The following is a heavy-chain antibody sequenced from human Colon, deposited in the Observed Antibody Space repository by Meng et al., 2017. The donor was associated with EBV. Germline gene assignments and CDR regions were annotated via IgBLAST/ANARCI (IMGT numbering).Heavy chain of an antibody. D-gene: IGHD6-19*01. CDR1: GGSGSSGGYD. J-gene: IGHJ4*02. CDR2: IYYSGST. CDR3: ARVSSGWDYFDY. Sequence: VPLQGAGPGLVKPSQALSLTCTVSGGSGSSGGYDGTWIRQHPGKGLEWFGHIYYSGSTFYNPSLKRRVIISIDTSKNQFSLNLRSVTAADTAVYYCARVSSGWDYFDYWGQGTLVTVSS. V-gene: IGHV4-31*03.